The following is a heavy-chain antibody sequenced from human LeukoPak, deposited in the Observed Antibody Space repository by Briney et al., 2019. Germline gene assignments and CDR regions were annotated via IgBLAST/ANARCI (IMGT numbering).Heavy chain of an antibody. CDR2: INPDGSWT. CDR3: ARYEQRPGVTASDP. CDR1: GFTFNSYW. D-gene: IGHD2-21*02. Sequence: PGGSLRLSCAASGFTFNSYWMVWFRQDPGKGLVWVSCINPDGSWTLHADSVKGRFAISRDYARNTLYLQMNSLGVEDTAMYYCARYEQRPGVTASDPWSQGTLVTVSS. V-gene: IGHV3-74*01. J-gene: IGHJ5*02.